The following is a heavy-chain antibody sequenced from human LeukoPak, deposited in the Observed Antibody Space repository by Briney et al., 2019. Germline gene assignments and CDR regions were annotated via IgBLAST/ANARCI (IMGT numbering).Heavy chain of an antibody. Sequence: GGPLRLSCAASGFTLSSNYMSGVRHATGGGLECGSDNYSGGSTYYTDSVKGRFTISRDNSKHTLYLQMNSLRAEDTAEYYCARLETTVTKRFGWFDPWGQGTLVTVSS. D-gene: IGHD4-17*01. CDR1: GFTLSSNY. V-gene: IGHV3-53*01. CDR3: ARLETTVTKRFGWFDP. J-gene: IGHJ5*02. CDR2: NYSGGST.